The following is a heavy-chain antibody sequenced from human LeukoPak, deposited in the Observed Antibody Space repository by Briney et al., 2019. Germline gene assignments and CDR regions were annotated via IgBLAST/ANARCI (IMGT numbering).Heavy chain of an antibody. V-gene: IGHV3-7*01. CDR1: GFTFSSYW. Sequence: GRSLRLSCAASGFTFSSYWMSWVRQAPGKGLEWVANIKQDGSEKYYVDSVKGRFTISRDNAKNSLYLQMNSLRAEDTAVYYCARDAPSYDYCSGGSCYFDYWGQGTLVTVSS. D-gene: IGHD2-15*01. J-gene: IGHJ4*02. CDR2: IKQDGSEK. CDR3: ARDAPSYDYCSGGSCYFDY.